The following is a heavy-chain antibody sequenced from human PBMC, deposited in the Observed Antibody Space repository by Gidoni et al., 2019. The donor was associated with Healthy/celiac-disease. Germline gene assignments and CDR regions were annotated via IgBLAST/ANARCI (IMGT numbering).Heavy chain of an antibody. J-gene: IGHJ4*02. D-gene: IGHD3-22*01. V-gene: IGHV1-8*02. CDR3: ARDLWRRRTYYYDSSGYYRDY. Sequence: QVQLLQSGAEVKKPGASVKVSCKASGYTFTSYDINWVRQATGQGLEWMGWMNPNSGNTGYAQKFQGRVTMTRNTSISTAYMELSSLRSEDTAVYYCARDLWRRRTYYYDSSGYYRDYWGQGTLVTVSS. CDR1: GYTFTSYD. CDR2: MNPNSGNT.